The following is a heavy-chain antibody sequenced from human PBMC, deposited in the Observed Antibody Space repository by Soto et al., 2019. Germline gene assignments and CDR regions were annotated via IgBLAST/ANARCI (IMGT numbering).Heavy chain of an antibody. V-gene: IGHV3-48*03. CDR1: GFTFSSYE. CDR3: ARDMYSSSWYYYYGMGV. J-gene: IGHJ6*02. D-gene: IGHD6-13*01. CDR2: ISSSGSTI. Sequence: GGSLRLSCAASGFTFSSYEMSWVRQAPGKGLEWVSYISSSGSTIYYADSVKGRFTISRDNAKNSLYLQMNSLRAEDTAVYYCARDMYSSSWYYYYGMGVWGQGTTVTVSS.